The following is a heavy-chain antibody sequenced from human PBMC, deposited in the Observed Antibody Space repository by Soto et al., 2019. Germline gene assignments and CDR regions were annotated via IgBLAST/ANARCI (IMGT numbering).Heavy chain of an antibody. Sequence: ASVKVSCKASGGTFSSYAISWVRQAPGQGLEWMGGIIPIFGTANYAQKFQGRVTITADESTSTAYMELSSLRSEDTAVYYCLLVVPAGDYYYYYGMDVWGQGTTVTVSS. V-gene: IGHV1-69*13. CDR2: IIPIFGTA. J-gene: IGHJ6*02. D-gene: IGHD2-2*01. CDR3: LLVVPAGDYYYYYGMDV. CDR1: GGTFSSYA.